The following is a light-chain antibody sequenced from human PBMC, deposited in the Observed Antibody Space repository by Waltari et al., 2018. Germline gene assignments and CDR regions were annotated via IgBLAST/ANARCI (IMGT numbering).Light chain of an antibody. CDR1: RSNIVAGYD. J-gene: IGLJ2*01. CDR3: QSYDRDLNAVL. CDR2: RDD. V-gene: IGLV1-40*01. Sequence: QSVLTQPPSVSGAPGQRVTISCTGSRSNIVAGYDFHWYQQIPGSAPKVVIYRDDNRPSGVPGRFSGSKSGTSASLSVTGLHSEDEADYFCQSYDRDLNAVLFGGGTKLTVL.